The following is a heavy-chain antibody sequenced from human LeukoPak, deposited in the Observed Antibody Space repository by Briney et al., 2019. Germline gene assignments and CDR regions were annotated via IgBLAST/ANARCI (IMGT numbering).Heavy chain of an antibody. V-gene: IGHV3-30*18. CDR2: ISYDGCNK. Sequence: GGSLRLSCAASGFTFSSYGMHWVRQAPGKGLEWVAVISYDGCNKYYVDSVKGPFTISRDNSKNTLYLQMNSLRAEDTAVYYCAKDGLADTGMVTRQYYYYYYIGVWGKGTTVTVSS. D-gene: IGHD5-18*01. CDR1: GFTFSSYG. J-gene: IGHJ6*03. CDR3: AKDGLADTGMVTRQYYYYYYIGV.